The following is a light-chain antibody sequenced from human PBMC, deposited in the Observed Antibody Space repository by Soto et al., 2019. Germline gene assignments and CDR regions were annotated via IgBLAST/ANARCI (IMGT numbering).Light chain of an antibody. V-gene: IGKV1-27*01. CDR1: QDISLY. Sequence: DIQMTQSPSSLSASVGDRVTITCRASQDISLYLAWYQQKVGKVPRLLIYAASTLQSGVPSRFSGSGSGREFTLTISRLQPEDVATYYCQKYNSAPRTFGQGTKVDIK. CDR3: QKYNSAPRT. J-gene: IGKJ1*01. CDR2: AAS.